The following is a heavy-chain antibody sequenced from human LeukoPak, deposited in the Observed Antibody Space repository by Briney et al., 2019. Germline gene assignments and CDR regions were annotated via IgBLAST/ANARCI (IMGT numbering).Heavy chain of an antibody. CDR3: ARYSAKSEIGNAFEI. CDR1: GGSISSSGYY. J-gene: IGHJ3*02. D-gene: IGHD1-26*01. Sequence: PSQTLFLTCTVSGGSISSSGYYWSWIRQHPGKGLEWIVYIYYSGSTYNNPSLKSRFTISVDTSGNQFSLKLSSVTAADTAVYYCARYSAKSEIGNAFEIWGQGTMVTVSS. CDR2: IYYSGST. V-gene: IGHV4-31*03.